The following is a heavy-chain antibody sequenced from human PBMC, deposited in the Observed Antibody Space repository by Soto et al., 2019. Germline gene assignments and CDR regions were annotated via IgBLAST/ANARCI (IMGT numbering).Heavy chain of an antibody. J-gene: IGHJ3*02. CDR1: GSTFTDFT. CDR3: ARRPDAFDI. CDR2: ISGDVLST. V-gene: IGHV3-23*01. Sequence: PGGSLRLSCAGSGSTFTDFTMTWVRQAPGKGLEWVSAISGDVLSTYYAGSVKGRFTISRDNSKTTLYLQMNSLRAEDTAVYYCARRPDAFDIWGRGTRVRVS.